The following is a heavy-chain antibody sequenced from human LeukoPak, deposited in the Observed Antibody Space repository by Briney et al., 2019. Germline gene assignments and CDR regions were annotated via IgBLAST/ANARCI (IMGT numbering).Heavy chain of an antibody. J-gene: IGHJ4*02. CDR1: GFTFSNYA. Sequence: SGGSLRLSCAASGFTFSNYAMSWVRQAPGKGLEWVSAISGIGGTTYYADSVKGRFTISRENSKNTLYMQMNSLRAEDTAVYYCAKDRGVTFGGADLDYWGQGTLVTVSS. D-gene: IGHD3-16*01. CDR2: ISGIGGTT. V-gene: IGHV3-23*01. CDR3: AKDRGVTFGGADLDY.